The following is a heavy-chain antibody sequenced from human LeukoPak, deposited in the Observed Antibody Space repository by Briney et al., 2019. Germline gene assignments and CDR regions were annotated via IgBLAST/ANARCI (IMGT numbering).Heavy chain of an antibody. V-gene: IGHV3-53*01. CDR1: GLTVSSNY. CDR3: AKVQGTYYGILTGYGVDV. Sequence: PGGSLRLSCAASGLTVSSNYMSWVRQAPGKGLEWVSVIYSGGSTYYADSVKGRFTTSTDNSKNTLHLQMNSLRAEDTAVYYCAKVQGTYYGILTGYGVDVWGQGTTVTVSS. J-gene: IGHJ6*02. CDR2: IYSGGST. D-gene: IGHD3-9*01.